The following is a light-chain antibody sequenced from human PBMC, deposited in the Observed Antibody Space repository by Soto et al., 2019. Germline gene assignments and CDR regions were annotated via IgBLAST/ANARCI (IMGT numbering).Light chain of an antibody. J-gene: IGLJ2*01. CDR3: QVWHSGSDQVI. CDR2: DDS. Sequence: SYELTQPPSVSVAPGQTARIPCGGTNIGSKSVHWYQQRPGQAPVMVVYDDSDRPSGIPERFSGSNSGDTATLSISRVEAGDEADYYCQVWHSGSDQVIFGGGTKLTVL. CDR1: NIGSKS. V-gene: IGLV3-21*02.